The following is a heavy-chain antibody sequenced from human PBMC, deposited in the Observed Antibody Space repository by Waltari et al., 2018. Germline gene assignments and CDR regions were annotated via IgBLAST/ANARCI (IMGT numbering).Heavy chain of an antibody. Sequence: EVQLVESGGGWVQPGGSLRRPCAASGCALWSVWVSWVRQAPGKGLEWVANIKKDESEKYYVDSVKGRFTISRDNAKNSLYLQMNSLRAEDTALYYCGRGPDGVNGGKNDYWGQGTLVTVSS. CDR3: GRGPDGVNGGKNDY. CDR1: GCALWSVW. CDR2: IKKDESEK. D-gene: IGHD4-17*01. J-gene: IGHJ4*02. V-gene: IGHV3-7*01.